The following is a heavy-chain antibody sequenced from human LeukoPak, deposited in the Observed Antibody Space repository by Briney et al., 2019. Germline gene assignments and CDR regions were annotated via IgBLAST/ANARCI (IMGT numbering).Heavy chain of an antibody. CDR1: GGSFSGYY. V-gene: IGHV4-34*01. CDR2: INHSGST. Sequence: PSETLSLTCAVYGGSFSGYYWSWIRQPPGKGLEWIGEINHSGSTNYNPSLKSRVTISVDTSKNQFSLKLSSVTAADTAVYYCARGHLGTMVQGVIGHGLDYWGQGTLVTVSS. J-gene: IGHJ4*02. CDR3: ARGHLGTMVQGVIGHGLDY. D-gene: IGHD3-10*01.